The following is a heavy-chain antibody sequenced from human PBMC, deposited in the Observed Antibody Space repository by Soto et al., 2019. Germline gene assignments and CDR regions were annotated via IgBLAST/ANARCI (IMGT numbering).Heavy chain of an antibody. D-gene: IGHD3-10*01. J-gene: IGHJ6*02. V-gene: IGHV3-30*04. CDR2: ISYDGSNK. CDR1: GFTFSDYA. CDR3: ARDRGYYGSGTYYYGMDV. Sequence: QVQLVESGGGVVQPGRSLRLSCAASGFTFSDYAMYWVRQAPGKGLEWVAFISYDGSNKYYSDSVKGRFTISRDNSQNTLYLQMNSLRAEDTAVYYCARDRGYYGSGTYYYGMDVWGQGTTVTVSS.